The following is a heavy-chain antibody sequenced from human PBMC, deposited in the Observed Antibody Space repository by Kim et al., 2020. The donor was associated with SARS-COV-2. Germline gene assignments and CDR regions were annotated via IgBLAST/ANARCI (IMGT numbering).Heavy chain of an antibody. V-gene: IGHV1-3*01. CDR3: ARDGVAGNSERWLDP. CDR1: GYTFTRYA. CDR2: INAGNGNT. D-gene: IGHD6-13*01. J-gene: IGHJ5*02. Sequence: ASVKVSCKASGYTFTRYATHWVRQAPGQSLEWMGWINAGNGNTRYSQRFQDRVTFTRDTSASTAYMELSSLKSEDTAVYYCARDGVAGNSERWLDPWGQGGLVPVSS.